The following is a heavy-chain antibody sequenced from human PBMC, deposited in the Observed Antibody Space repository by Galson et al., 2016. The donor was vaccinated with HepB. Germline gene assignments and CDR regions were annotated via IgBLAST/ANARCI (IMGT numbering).Heavy chain of an antibody. J-gene: IGHJ4*02. CDR2: IWYDGSYK. CDR1: GFTFSRYT. CDR3: ARVEGLGSNWYRAPPFYS. D-gene: IGHD6-13*01. V-gene: IGHV3-33*01. Sequence: SLRLSCATSGFTFSRYTMHWVRQAPGKGLEWVSVIWYDGSYKHYGDSVKGRFTISRDNSKNPLFLQMNSLRIEDTAGYYCARVEGLGSNWYRAPPFYSWGPGNPGH.